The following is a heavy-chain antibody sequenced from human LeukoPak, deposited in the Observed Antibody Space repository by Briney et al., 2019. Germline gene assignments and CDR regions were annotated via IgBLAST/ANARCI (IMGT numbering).Heavy chain of an antibody. CDR2: FDREDGET. CDR1: GYTLSELS. Sequence: SVKVSCKVSGYTLSELSMHWVRQAPGKGLEWMGGFDREDGETIYAQKFQGRVTMTEDTSTDTAYMELSSLRSEDTAVYYCATDSMVALRKDYYYGMDVWGQGTTVTVSS. CDR3: ATDSMVALRKDYYYGMDV. J-gene: IGHJ6*02. D-gene: IGHD2-15*01. V-gene: IGHV1-24*01.